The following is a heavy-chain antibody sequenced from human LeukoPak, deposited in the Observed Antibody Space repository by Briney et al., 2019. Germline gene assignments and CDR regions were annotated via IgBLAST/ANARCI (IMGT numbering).Heavy chain of an antibody. D-gene: IGHD6-19*01. CDR3: AKGKTGIAVAGTVDY. Sequence: PGGSLRLSCAASGFTFDDYAMHWVRQAPGKGLEWVSGISWNSGSIGYADSVEGRFTISRDNAKNSLYLQMNSLRAEDTALYYCAKGKTGIAVAGTVDYWGQGTLVTVSS. CDR2: ISWNSGSI. CDR1: GFTFDDYA. J-gene: IGHJ4*02. V-gene: IGHV3-9*01.